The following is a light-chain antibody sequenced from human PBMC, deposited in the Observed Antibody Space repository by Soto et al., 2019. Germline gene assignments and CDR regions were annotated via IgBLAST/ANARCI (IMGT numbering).Light chain of an antibody. CDR1: SRDVGGYNY. CDR3: SSYTRSSTVI. J-gene: IGLJ2*01. CDR2: EVS. Sequence: QSALTQPASVSGSPGQSITISCAGTSRDVGGYNYVSWYQQHPGKAPKLIIYEVSNRPSGVSNRFSGSKSGNTASLTISGLQAEDEADYYCSSYTRSSTVIFGGGTKVTVL. V-gene: IGLV2-14*01.